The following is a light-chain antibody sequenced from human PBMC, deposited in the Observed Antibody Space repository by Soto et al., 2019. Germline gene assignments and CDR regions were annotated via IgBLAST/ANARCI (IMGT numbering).Light chain of an antibody. Sequence: EIVLTQSPGTLSLSPGERATLSCRASQSISSTYLAWYQQKPGQAPRLLMFGASNRATGFPARFSGSGSGTYFTLTISRLEPEDFAVYFCQQYGGSPLFTFGQGTKLEIK. CDR1: QSISSTY. V-gene: IGKV3-20*01. CDR2: GAS. J-gene: IGKJ2*01. CDR3: QQYGGSPLFT.